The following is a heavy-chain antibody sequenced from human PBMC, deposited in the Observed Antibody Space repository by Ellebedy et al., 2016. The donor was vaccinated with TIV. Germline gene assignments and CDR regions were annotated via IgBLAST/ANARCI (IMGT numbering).Heavy chain of an antibody. V-gene: IGHV3-21*01. CDR2: ISSSSTYI. J-gene: IGHJ6*02. Sequence: GGSLRLXCVASGFTFSSYSMNWVRQAPGKGLEWVSSISSSSTYIYYADSMKGRFTISRDNAENAVYLEMNSLRVEDTALYYCTRDVVGSYAMDVWGQGTAVIVSS. CDR1: GFTFSSYS. CDR3: TRDVVGSYAMDV. D-gene: IGHD3-16*01.